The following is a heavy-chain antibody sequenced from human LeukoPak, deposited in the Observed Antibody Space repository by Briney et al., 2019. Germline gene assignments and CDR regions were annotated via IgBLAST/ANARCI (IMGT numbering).Heavy chain of an antibody. Sequence: PSETLSLTCTVSGGSLSSSSYYWCWIRQPPGKGLEWIGSIYYSGSTYYNPSLKSRVTISVDTSKNQFSLKLSSVTAADTAVYYCARLWGFGDGYNYPGGDFDYWGQGTLVTVSS. V-gene: IGHV4-39*01. J-gene: IGHJ4*02. CDR1: GGSLSSSSYY. CDR3: ARLWGFGDGYNYPGGDFDY. CDR2: IYYSGST. D-gene: IGHD5-24*01.